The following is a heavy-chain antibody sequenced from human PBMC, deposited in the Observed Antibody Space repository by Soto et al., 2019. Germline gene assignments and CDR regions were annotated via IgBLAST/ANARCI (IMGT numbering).Heavy chain of an antibody. CDR1: GYTFSGYY. D-gene: IGHD2-2*02. Sequence: ASVKVSCKASGYTFSGYYIHWPRQAPGQGLEWTGWINPNSGGTNYAQKLQGRVTVTRDTPTSTAYMELSRLTSDDTAVYYCARSLTEGYCTITGCYTRPLYGMDVWGQGTTVTVSS. V-gene: IGHV1-2*02. CDR3: ARSLTEGYCTITGCYTRPLYGMDV. CDR2: INPNSGGT. J-gene: IGHJ6*02.